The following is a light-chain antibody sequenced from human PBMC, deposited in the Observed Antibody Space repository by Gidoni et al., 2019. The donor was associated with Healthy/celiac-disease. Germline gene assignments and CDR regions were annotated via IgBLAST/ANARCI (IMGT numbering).Light chain of an antibody. Sequence: IVLTQSPGTLSLSPGERANLSCRASQSVSSSYLAWYQQKPGQAPRLLIYGASSRATGIPDRFSGSWSGTDFTLTISILEPEYFAVYYCQQYGSSPPLTFGGGTKVEIK. CDR3: QQYGSSPPLT. CDR2: GAS. CDR1: QSVSSSY. J-gene: IGKJ4*01. V-gene: IGKV3-20*01.